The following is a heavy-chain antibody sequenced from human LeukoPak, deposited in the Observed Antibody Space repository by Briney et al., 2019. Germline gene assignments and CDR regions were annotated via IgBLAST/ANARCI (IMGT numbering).Heavy chain of an antibody. CDR2: INAGNGNT. J-gene: IGHJ3*02. D-gene: IGHD2-21*01. CDR1: GYTFTSYA. V-gene: IGHV1-3*01. CDR3: ARGNCGGDCYYVTFDI. Sequence: ASVKVSCKASGYTFTSYAMHWVRQAPGQRLEWMGWINAGNGNTNYAQKLQGRVTMTTDTSTSTAYMELRSLRSDDTAVCYCARGNCGGDCYYVTFDIWGQGTMVTVSS.